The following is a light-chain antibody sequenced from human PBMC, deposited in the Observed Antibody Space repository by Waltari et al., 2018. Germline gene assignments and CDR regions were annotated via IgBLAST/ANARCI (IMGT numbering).Light chain of an antibody. V-gene: IGLV1-44*01. Sequence: QSLLTQPPSISGAPGQRVTISCSGGSSNIGRNSVNWYEQVPGTAPKLLIFRSDQRPSGVSDPFSGSKSGTSASLTITGLLSADEADYICAAWDDSLNAWIFGGGTRLTVL. CDR3: AAWDDSLNAWI. CDR1: SSNIGRNS. J-gene: IGLJ3*02. CDR2: RSD.